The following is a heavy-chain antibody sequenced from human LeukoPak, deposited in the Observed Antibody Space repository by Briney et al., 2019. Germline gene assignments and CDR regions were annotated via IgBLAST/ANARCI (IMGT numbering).Heavy chain of an antibody. J-gene: IGHJ5*02. D-gene: IGHD3-10*01. Sequence: SGGSLRLSCAASGFTFSSFWMTWVRQAPGKGLEWVASIKPDGSANYYLDSVKGRFTISRDNAKKSVYLQMNSLRAEDTAVYYCASGDWFDPWGLGTLVTVSS. CDR2: IKPDGSAN. CDR1: GFTFSSFW. CDR3: ASGDWFDP. V-gene: IGHV3-7*01.